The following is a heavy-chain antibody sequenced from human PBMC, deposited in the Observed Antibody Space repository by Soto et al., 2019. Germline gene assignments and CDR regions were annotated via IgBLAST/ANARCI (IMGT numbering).Heavy chain of an antibody. Sequence: EVQLVESGGTWVQSGGSLRLSCAASGFTFSDHYMDWVRQAPGKGLEWVARSKANHQNFATEYAASVKGRLTIYRDNAKNSLYLQMNSLRAEDTAVYYCARDKVVGPTTLDYWGQGTLVTVSS. CDR2: SKANHQNFAT. V-gene: IGHV3-72*01. D-gene: IGHD1-26*01. J-gene: IGHJ4*02. CDR3: ARDKVVGPTTLDY. CDR1: GFTFSDHY.